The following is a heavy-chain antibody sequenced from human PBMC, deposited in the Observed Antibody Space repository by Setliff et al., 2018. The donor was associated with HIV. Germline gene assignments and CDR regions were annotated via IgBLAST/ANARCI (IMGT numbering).Heavy chain of an antibody. D-gene: IGHD2-21*02. V-gene: IGHV1-69*05. CDR2: IMPMFGTA. J-gene: IGHJ4*02. CDR3: AAGYCGGDCYSRQSYFDY. Sequence: GASVKVSCKASGYTFTTYGITWVRQAPGQGLEWMGAIMPMFGTADYAQKFQDRLTITTDESTSTAYMELSSLRSEDTAVYYCAAGYCGGDCYSRQSYFDYWGQGTLVTVSS. CDR1: GYTFTTYG.